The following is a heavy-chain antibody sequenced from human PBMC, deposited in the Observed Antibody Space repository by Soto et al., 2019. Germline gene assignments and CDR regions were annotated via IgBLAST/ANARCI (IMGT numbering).Heavy chain of an antibody. CDR3: TRVGGSVSGMDV. V-gene: IGHV3-74*01. Sequence: EVQLVESGGGLVQPGGSLRLSCAASGFTFSSYWMHWVRQAPGKGLVWVSRIDNAGSSVRYADSVKGRFTISRDNAKNTLYRQMNSLRAEDTAVEYCTRVGGSVSGMDVWGQGTTVTVSS. J-gene: IGHJ6*02. CDR1: GFTFSSYW. D-gene: IGHD1-26*01. CDR2: IDNAGSSV.